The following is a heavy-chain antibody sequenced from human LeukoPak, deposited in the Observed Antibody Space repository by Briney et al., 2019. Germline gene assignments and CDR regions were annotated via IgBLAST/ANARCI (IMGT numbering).Heavy chain of an antibody. CDR2: ISTSSSYT. V-gene: IGHV3-11*06. D-gene: IGHD1-26*01. CDR1: GFPFSDYY. J-gene: IGHJ4*02. Sequence: GGSLGHSCAASGFPFSDYYMNWIRQAPGKGLEWVSYISTSSSYTNYADSVKGRFTISRDNAKNSLYLQMDSLRAEDTAVYYCARSRYTGSHFDYWGQGTLVTVSS. CDR3: ARSRYTGSHFDY.